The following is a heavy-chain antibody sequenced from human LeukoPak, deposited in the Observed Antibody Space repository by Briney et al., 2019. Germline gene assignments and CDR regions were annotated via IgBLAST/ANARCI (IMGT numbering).Heavy chain of an antibody. D-gene: IGHD5-12*01. CDR3: ARRTYSGYGDY. J-gene: IGHJ4*02. CDR2: INHSGST. CDR1: GGSFSGYY. V-gene: IGHV4-34*01. Sequence: SETLSLTCAVYGGSFSGYYWSWIRQPPGKGLEWIGEINHSGSTNYSPSLKSRVTISVDTSKNQFSLKLSSVTAADTAVYYCARRTYSGYGDYWGQGTLVTVSS.